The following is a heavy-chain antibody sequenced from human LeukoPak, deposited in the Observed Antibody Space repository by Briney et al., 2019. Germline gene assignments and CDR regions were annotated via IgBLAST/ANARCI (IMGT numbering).Heavy chain of an antibody. J-gene: IGHJ4*02. CDR1: GFTFSSYW. V-gene: IGHV3-7*01. D-gene: IGHD3-22*01. CDR3: ARSSNGYYYDSSGYSTFDY. CDR2: IKQDGSEK. Sequence: GGSLRLSCAASGFTFSSYWMSWVRQAPGKGLEWVANIKQDGSEKYYVDSVKGRFTISRDNAKNSLYLQMNSLRAEDTAVYYCARSSNGYYYDSSGYSTFDYWGQGTLVTVSS.